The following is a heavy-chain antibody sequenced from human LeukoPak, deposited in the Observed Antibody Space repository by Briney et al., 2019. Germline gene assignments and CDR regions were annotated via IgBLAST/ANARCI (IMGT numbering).Heavy chain of an antibody. Sequence: SETLSLTCAVYGGSFSGYYWSWIRQPPGKGLEWIGEINHSGSTNYNPSLKSRVTISVDTSKNQFSLKLSSVTAADTAVYYFSXXXXKXXPINDHGGYWGQGTLVTVSS. CDR3: SXXXXKXXPINDHGGY. J-gene: IGHJ4*02. CDR1: GGSFSGYY. CDR2: INHSGST. D-gene: IGHD1-1*01. V-gene: IGHV4-34*01.